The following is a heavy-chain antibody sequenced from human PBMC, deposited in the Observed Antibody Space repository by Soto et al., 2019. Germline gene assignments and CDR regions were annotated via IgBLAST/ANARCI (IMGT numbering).Heavy chain of an antibody. Sequence: PGGSLRLSCAASGFTFSSFALSWVRQAPGKGLEWVSAISGSGDGTDYAASVKGRFTISRDNSKYTLYLQMNSLRAEDTAVYYCAGPGYSSQDYWGQGALVTVSS. V-gene: IGHV3-23*01. CDR2: ISGSGDGT. J-gene: IGHJ4*02. D-gene: IGHD5-18*01. CDR1: GFTFSSFA. CDR3: AGPGYSSQDY.